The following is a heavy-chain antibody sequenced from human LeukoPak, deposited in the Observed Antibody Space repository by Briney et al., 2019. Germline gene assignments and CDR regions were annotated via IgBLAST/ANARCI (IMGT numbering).Heavy chain of an antibody. Sequence: GGSLRLSCAASGFTFSSYGMHWVRQAPGQGLEWVAFIRYDGTNKYYVDSVKGRFTISRDNSKNTQYLQMSSLRGEDTAVYYCAKDSSSWSPHYFDYWGQGTLVTVSS. D-gene: IGHD6-13*01. J-gene: IGHJ4*02. CDR3: AKDSSSWSPHYFDY. V-gene: IGHV3-30*02. CDR1: GFTFSSYG. CDR2: IRYDGTNK.